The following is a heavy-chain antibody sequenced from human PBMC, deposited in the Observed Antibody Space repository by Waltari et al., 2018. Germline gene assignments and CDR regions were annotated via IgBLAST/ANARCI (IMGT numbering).Heavy chain of an antibody. CDR2: VIPKSGGT. V-gene: IGHV1-2*06. D-gene: IGHD3-16*01. Sequence: QLQLVHSGAEVTQPGASARVSCRTYGSTFIDYDIHWVRQAPGQGLEWMGRVIPKSGGTSYPQKFKDRVTMTRDTSISTAYMELSRLTFDDTAVYFCARWPALSADPYYFDYWGQGTLVTVSS. J-gene: IGHJ4*02. CDR1: GSTFIDYD. CDR3: ARWPALSADPYYFDY.